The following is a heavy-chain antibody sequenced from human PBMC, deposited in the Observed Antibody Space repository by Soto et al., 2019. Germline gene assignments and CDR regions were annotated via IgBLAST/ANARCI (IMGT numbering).Heavy chain of an antibody. J-gene: IGHJ5*02. CDR3: AKDRAYAAYYDFWSGYPENWFDP. Sequence: EVQLLESGGGLVQPGGSLRLSCAASGFTFSSYAMSWVRQAPGKGLEWVSAISGSGGSTYYADSVKGRFTISRDNSKNTLYLQMNSLRAEDTAVYYCAKDRAYAAYYDFWSGYPENWFDPWGQGTLVTVSS. CDR2: ISGSGGST. CDR1: GFTFSSYA. V-gene: IGHV3-23*01. D-gene: IGHD3-3*01.